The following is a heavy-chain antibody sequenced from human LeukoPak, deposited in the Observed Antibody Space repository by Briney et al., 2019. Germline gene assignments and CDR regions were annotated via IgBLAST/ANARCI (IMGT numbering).Heavy chain of an antibody. Sequence: SQTLSLTCAISGDSVSRDTATWNWVRQSPSRGLEWLGRTYYRSKWYNDYAVSVKSRITINPDTSKNQFSLQLNSVTPEDTAVYYCARDRGGSSWYYFDNWGQGSLVTVSS. J-gene: IGHJ4*02. CDR2: TYYRSKWYN. D-gene: IGHD6-13*01. CDR3: ARDRGGSSWYYFDN. CDR1: GDSVSRDTAT. V-gene: IGHV6-1*01.